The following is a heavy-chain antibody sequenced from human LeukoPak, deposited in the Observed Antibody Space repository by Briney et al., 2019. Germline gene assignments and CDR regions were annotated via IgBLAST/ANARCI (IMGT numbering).Heavy chain of an antibody. CDR1: GGSISSYY. CDR2: ISNSGST. CDR3: VRLQPNTGEWAFDI. J-gene: IGHJ3*02. Sequence: SETLSLTCTVSGGSISSYYWSWIRQPPGEGLDWIGYISNSGSTNYNASLESRVTISVDTSKNQLSLKLSSVTAADTAVYHCVRLQPNTGEWAFDIWGQGTMVTVSS. V-gene: IGHV4-59*01. D-gene: IGHD1-1*01.